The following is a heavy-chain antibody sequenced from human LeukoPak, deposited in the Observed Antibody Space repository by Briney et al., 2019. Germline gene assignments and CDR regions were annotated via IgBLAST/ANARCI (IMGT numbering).Heavy chain of an antibody. J-gene: IGHJ4*02. CDR3: AKDVGDSLAGPWFFQF. CDR1: GYDFKTSG. V-gene: IGHV1-18*01. CDR2: ISGHTGDT. D-gene: IGHD3-16*01. Sequence: GASVKVSCKTSGYDFKTSGFSWVRQAPGQGLEWMGWISGHTGDTHYAKRFQGRLTLTTDTSTSVAYLELSTLRSDDTALYFCAKDVGDSLAGPWFFQFWGQGTLVTLSS.